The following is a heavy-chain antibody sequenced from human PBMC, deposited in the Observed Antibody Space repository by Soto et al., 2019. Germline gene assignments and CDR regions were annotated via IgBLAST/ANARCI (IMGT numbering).Heavy chain of an antibody. V-gene: IGHV3-30-3*01. CDR1: GFTITTYA. CDR3: ARDYGGS. J-gene: IGHJ4*02. CDR2: ISSDGNSQ. D-gene: IGHD3-10*01. Sequence: QVQLVESGGGVVQPGRSLRLSCAASGFTITTYAMHWVRQAPGKGLEWVAVISSDGNSQFYADSLKGRFTISRDKSKNTVYLQINSLRPEDTAMYHCARDYGGSWGQGTQVIVSS.